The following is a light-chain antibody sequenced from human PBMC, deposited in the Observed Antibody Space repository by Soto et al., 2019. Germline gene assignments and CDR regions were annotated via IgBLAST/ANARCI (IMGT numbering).Light chain of an antibody. CDR3: QQYGSSPRT. CDR2: GAS. J-gene: IGKJ1*01. Sequence: EIVMTQSPATLSVSPGERVTLSCRASQNIGSKLAWYQQKFGQAPRLLIYGASTRVTGIPARISGSGSGTEFTLTISRLEPEDFAVYYCQQYGSSPRTFGQGTKVDI. CDR1: QNIGSK. V-gene: IGKV3-15*01.